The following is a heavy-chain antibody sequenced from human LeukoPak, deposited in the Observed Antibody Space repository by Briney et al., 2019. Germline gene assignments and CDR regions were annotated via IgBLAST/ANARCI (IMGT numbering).Heavy chain of an antibody. Sequence: GGSLRLSCAASGFTVSSSYMSWVRQAPGKGLEWVSYISSSSSTIYYADSVKGRFTISRDNAKNSLYLQMNSLRAEDTAVYYCARAVPDAFDIWGQGTMVTVSS. CDR1: GFTVSSSY. J-gene: IGHJ3*02. CDR2: ISSSSSTI. CDR3: ARAVPDAFDI. V-gene: IGHV3-48*04. D-gene: IGHD6-6*01.